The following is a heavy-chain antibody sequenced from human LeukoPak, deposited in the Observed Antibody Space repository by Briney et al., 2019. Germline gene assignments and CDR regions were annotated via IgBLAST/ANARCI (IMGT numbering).Heavy chain of an antibody. CDR1: GGSISSGSYY. J-gene: IGHJ6*03. CDR2: IYTSGST. Sequence: PSQTLSLTCTVSGGSISSGSYYWSWIRQPAGKGLEWVGRIYTSGSTNYNASLKSRVTRSLDTSKNQFSLKLSSVTAADTAVYYCARDYSQYYYYYYMDVWGKGTTVTVSS. V-gene: IGHV4-61*02. CDR3: ARDYSQYYYYYYMDV. D-gene: IGHD2-15*01.